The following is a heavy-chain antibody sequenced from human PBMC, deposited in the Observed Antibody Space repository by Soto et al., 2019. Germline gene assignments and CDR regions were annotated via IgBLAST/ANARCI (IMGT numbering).Heavy chain of an antibody. V-gene: IGHV4-59*01. CDR3: ARGTVGANGYYYCYGMDV. CDR1: GGSISSYY. Sequence: SETLSLTCTVSGGSISSYYWSWIRQPPGKGLEWIGYIYYSGSTNYNPSLKSRVTISVDTSKNQFSLKLSSVTAADTAVYYCARGTVGANGYYYCYGMDVWGQGTTVTVSS. D-gene: IGHD1-26*01. J-gene: IGHJ6*02. CDR2: IYYSGST.